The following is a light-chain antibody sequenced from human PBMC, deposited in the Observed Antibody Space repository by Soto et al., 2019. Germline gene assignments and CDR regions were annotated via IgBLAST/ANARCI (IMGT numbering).Light chain of an antibody. CDR3: QQYGSWT. V-gene: IGKV3-20*01. CDR2: GTS. J-gene: IGKJ1*01. Sequence: EIVLTQSPGTLSVSPGEIATLSCRASQTISSNYLAWYQQKPGQAPSLLIYGTSSRATGIPDRFSGSGSGTDFTLTISSLDPEDSAIYYCQQYGSWTFGQGTKVEIK. CDR1: QTISSNY.